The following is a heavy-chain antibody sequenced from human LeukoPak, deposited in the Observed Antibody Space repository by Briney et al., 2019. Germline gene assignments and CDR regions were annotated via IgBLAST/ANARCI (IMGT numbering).Heavy chain of an antibody. Sequence: PSETLSLTCTVSGRSISSYYWSWIGQPPGKGLEWIGYIYYSGSTNYNPSLKSRVTISVDTSKNQFSLKLSSVTAADTAVYYWARTTEGYCRSTSYSWCYYYYMDVWGKGTTVTVSS. V-gene: IGHV4-59*01. CDR2: IYYSGST. CDR1: GRSISSYY. CDR3: ARTTEGYCRSTSYSWCYYYYMDV. J-gene: IGHJ6*03. D-gene: IGHD2-2*01.